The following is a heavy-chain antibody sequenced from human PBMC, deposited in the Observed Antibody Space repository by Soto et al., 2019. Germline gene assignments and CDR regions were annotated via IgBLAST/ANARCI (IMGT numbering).Heavy chain of an antibody. Sequence: EVQLLESGGALVQPGGSLRLSCAASGFTYSIYSMSWVRQAPGTGLAWVSGISGSGYTTYYADSVKGRFSISRDNSKNTVYLQMNSLRADDTAVYYCAKGGSVQQERNYYGMDVWGQGTTVTVSS. D-gene: IGHD1-1*01. CDR3: AKGGSVQQERNYYGMDV. V-gene: IGHV3-23*01. J-gene: IGHJ6*02. CDR1: GFTYSIYS. CDR2: ISGSGYTT.